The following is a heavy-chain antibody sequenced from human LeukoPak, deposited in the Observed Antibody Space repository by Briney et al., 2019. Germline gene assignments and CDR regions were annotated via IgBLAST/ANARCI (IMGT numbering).Heavy chain of an antibody. CDR2: IKRKTDGGTT. CDR3: TTGGGTSDF. J-gene: IGHJ4*02. D-gene: IGHD1-1*01. V-gene: IGHV3-15*01. Sequence: GGSLRLSCAASGFTFSSYSMNWVRQAPGKGLEWVGRIKRKTDGGTTDYAAPVKGRFTISRDDSKNTLYLQMNSLKTEDTALYYCTTGGGTSDFWGQGTLVTVSS. CDR1: GFTFSSYS.